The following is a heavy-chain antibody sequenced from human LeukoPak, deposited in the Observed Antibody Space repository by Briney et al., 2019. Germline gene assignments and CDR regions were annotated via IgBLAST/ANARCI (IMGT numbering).Heavy chain of an antibody. CDR2: IYYSGST. CDR3: ARSTYYYDSSGYYSDD. Sequence: MPSETLSLTCTVSGGSISSYYWSWIRQPPGKGLEWIGYIYYSGSTNYNPSPKSRVTISVDTSKNQFSLKLSSVTAADTAVYYCARSTYYYDSSGYYSDDWGQGTLVTVSS. CDR1: GGSISSYY. D-gene: IGHD3-22*01. J-gene: IGHJ4*02. V-gene: IGHV4-59*01.